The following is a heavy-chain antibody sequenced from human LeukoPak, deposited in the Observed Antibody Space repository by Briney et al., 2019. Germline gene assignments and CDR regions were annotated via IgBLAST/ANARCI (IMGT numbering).Heavy chain of an antibody. CDR1: QLTISNYG. CDR3: AKIRLSGSAEIYFDS. CDR2: IWFDGSNQ. V-gene: IGHV3-33*06. Sequence: GGSLRLSCAASQLTISNYGMHWVRQAPGKGLEWVALIWFDGSNQYYADFVKGRFTISRDNSKNTLYLQMNSLKAEDTAVYYCAKIRLSGSAEIYFDSWGQGTPVTVSS. J-gene: IGHJ4*02. D-gene: IGHD1-26*01.